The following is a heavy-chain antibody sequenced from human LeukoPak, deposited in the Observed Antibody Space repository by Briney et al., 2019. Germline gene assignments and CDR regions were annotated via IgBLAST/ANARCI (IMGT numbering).Heavy chain of an antibody. CDR1: GYSFTSYW. J-gene: IGHJ6*03. CDR2: IYPGDSDT. Sequence: GESLKISCKGSGYSFTSYWIGWVRQMPGKGLEWMGIIYPGDSDTRYSPSFQGQVTISADKSISTAYLQWSSLKASDTAMYYCARRNIVVVPAAMGAEYYYYMDVWGKGTTVTVSS. CDR3: ARRNIVVVPAAMGAEYYYYMDV. V-gene: IGHV5-51*01. D-gene: IGHD2-2*01.